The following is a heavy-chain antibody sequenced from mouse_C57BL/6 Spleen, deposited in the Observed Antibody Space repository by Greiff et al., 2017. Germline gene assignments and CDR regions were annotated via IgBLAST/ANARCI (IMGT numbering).Heavy chain of an antibody. CDR2: FYPGSGSI. D-gene: IGHD2-3*01. CDR3: ARHYSDGYYRDDYAMDY. Sequence: QVQLKESGAELVKPGASVKLSCKASGYTFTEYTIHWVKQRSGQGLEWIGWFYPGSGSIKYNEKFKDKATLTADKSSSTVYMELSRLTSEDSAVYFCARHYSDGYYRDDYAMDYWGQGTSVTVSS. CDR1: GYTFTEYT. J-gene: IGHJ4*01. V-gene: IGHV1-62-2*01.